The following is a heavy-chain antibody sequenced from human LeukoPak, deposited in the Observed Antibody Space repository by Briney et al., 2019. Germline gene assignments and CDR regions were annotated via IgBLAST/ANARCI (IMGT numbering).Heavy chain of an antibody. CDR1: GYSISSGYY. Sequence: SETLSLTCTVSGYSISSGYYWGWLRQPPGKGLEGIGSIYHSGGTYYNPSLKSRVTISVDTSKNQFSLKLSSVTAADTAVYYCARLWSTDCRGGSCPHQPNYWGQGTLVTVSS. V-gene: IGHV4-38-2*02. CDR2: IYHSGGT. D-gene: IGHD2-15*01. CDR3: ARLWSTDCRGGSCPHQPNY. J-gene: IGHJ4*02.